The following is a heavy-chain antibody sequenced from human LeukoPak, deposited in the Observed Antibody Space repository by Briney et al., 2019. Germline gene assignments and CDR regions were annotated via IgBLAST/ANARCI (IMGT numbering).Heavy chain of an antibody. CDR1: GFTFSSYW. CDR2: IKQDGSEK. CDR3: ARDAAAVAGSTGDY. J-gene: IGHJ4*02. V-gene: IGHV3-7*03. D-gene: IGHD6-19*01. Sequence: GGSLRLSCAASGFTFSSYWMSWVRQAPGKGLEWVANIKQDGSEKYYVDSVKGRFTISRDNAKNSLYLQMNSLRAEDTALYYCARDAAAVAGSTGDYWGQGTLVTVSS.